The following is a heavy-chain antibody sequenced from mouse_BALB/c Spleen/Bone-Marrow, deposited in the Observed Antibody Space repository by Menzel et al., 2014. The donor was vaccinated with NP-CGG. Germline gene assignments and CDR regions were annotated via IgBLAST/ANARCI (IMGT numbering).Heavy chain of an antibody. CDR3: ASRGDYSYAMDY. V-gene: IGHV1-80*01. CDR1: GYSFSNYW. J-gene: IGHJ4*01. D-gene: IGHD1-1*01. CDR2: IYPGDGDT. Sequence: QVQLRESCAELVWPGSSVKISCKSSGYSFSNYWMNWMKQRPGQGLEWIGQIYPGDGDTNYNGKFKGKATLTADKSSSTAYMQLSSLTSEDSAVYFCASRGDYSYAMDYWGQGTSVTVSS.